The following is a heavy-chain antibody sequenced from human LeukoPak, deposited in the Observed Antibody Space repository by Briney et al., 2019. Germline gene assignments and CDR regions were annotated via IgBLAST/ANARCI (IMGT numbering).Heavy chain of an antibody. J-gene: IGHJ3*02. V-gene: IGHV1-2*02. Sequence: ASVKVSCEASGYTFTGYYMHWVRQAPGQGLEWMGWINPNSGGTNYAQKFQGRVTMTRDTSISTAYMELSRLRSDDTAVYYCARDWGHSDAFDIWGQGTMVTVSS. CDR3: ARDWGHSDAFDI. CDR1: GYTFTGYY. D-gene: IGHD3-16*01. CDR2: INPNSGGT.